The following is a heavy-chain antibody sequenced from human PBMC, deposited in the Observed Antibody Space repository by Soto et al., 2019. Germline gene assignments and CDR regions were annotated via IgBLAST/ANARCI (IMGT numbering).Heavy chain of an antibody. CDR3: ARRPEYCSSTSCYEGVFDY. CDR1: GGSISSSSYY. Sequence: QLQLQESGPGLVKPSETLSLTCTVSGGSISSSSYYWGWIRQPPGKGLEWIGSIYYSGSTYYNPSLKSRLTISVDTSKNQFSLKLSSVTAADTAVYYCARRPEYCSSTSCYEGVFDYWGQGTLVTVSS. V-gene: IGHV4-39*01. J-gene: IGHJ4*02. CDR2: IYYSGST. D-gene: IGHD2-2*01.